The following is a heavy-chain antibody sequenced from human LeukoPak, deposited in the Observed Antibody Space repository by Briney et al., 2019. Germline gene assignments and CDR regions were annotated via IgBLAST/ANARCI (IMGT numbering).Heavy chain of an antibody. CDR2: IYSGGST. V-gene: IGHV3-53*01. Sequence: PGGSLRLSCAASGFTVSSNYMSWVRQAPGKGLEWVSVIYSGGSTYYAGSVKGRFTISRDNSKNTLYLQMNSLRAEDTAVYYCAGSSIAVAGIRFVNWGQGTLVTVSS. CDR1: GFTVSSNY. D-gene: IGHD6-19*01. J-gene: IGHJ4*02. CDR3: AGSSIAVAGIRFVN.